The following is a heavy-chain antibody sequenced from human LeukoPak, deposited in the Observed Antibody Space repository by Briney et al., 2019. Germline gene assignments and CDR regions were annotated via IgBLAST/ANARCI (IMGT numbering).Heavy chain of an antibody. Sequence: SGPTLVNPTQTLTLTCTFSGCSLSTSGVGVGWIRQPPGKALEWLALIYWDDDKRYRPSLKSRVTITKDTSKNQVVLTMTNMDPVDTATYYCAHRMTGYTFDYWGQGTLVTVSS. J-gene: IGHJ4*02. V-gene: IGHV2-5*02. CDR3: AHRMTGYTFDY. D-gene: IGHD5-24*01. CDR1: GCSLSTSGVG. CDR2: IYWDDDK.